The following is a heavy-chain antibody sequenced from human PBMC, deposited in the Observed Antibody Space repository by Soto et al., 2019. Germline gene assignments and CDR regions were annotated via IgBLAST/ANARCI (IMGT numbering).Heavy chain of an antibody. CDR1: GGTFSSYA. D-gene: IGHD2-15*01. J-gene: IGHJ6*02. V-gene: IGHV1-69*06. CDR3: AGQGRGDCSGGSCYSNYYYYGMDV. Sequence: QVQLVQSGAEVKKPGSSVKVSCKASGGTFSSYAISWVRQAPGQGLEWMGGIIPIFGTANYAQKFQGRVTITADKSQSTAYKGLSRLRSWDTAVYFFAGQGRGDCSGGSCYSNYYYYGMDVWGQGTTVTVSS. CDR2: IIPIFGTA.